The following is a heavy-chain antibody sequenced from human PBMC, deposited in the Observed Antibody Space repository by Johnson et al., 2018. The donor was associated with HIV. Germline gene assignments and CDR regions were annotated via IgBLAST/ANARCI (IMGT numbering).Heavy chain of an antibody. J-gene: IGHJ3*02. D-gene: IGHD2-15*01. CDR3: ALGGSWYAFDI. Sequence: VQLVESGGGVVQPGRSLRLSCAASRFSFSDYAMHWVRQAPGKWLEWVAVISYDGSSKFYPNSLKGRFSISRDNSKNKVYLQMTSRRAEDTAGYYCALGGSWYAFDIWGQGTMVTVSS. CDR1: RFSFSDYA. CDR2: ISYDGSSK. V-gene: IGHV3-30*07.